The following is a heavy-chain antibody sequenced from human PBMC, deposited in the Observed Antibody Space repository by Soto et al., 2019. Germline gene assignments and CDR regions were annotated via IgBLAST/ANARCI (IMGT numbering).Heavy chain of an antibody. CDR2: ISYDGINK. CDR3: ARSPQPTRGIHWYFDL. V-gene: IGHV3-30*03. Sequence: QVQLVESGGGVVQPGRSLGLSCAASGFTFNTYGMHWVRQAPGKGLEWMAAISYDGINKYYVDSVKGRFTISRDNSKNTLYVQMNSLRAEDTALYYCARSPQPTRGIHWYFDLWGRGILVTVSS. CDR1: GFTFNTYG. J-gene: IGHJ2*01. D-gene: IGHD1-26*01.